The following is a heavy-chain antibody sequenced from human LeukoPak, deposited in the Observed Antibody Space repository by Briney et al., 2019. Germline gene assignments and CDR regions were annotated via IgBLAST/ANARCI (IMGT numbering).Heavy chain of an antibody. CDR3: ARDLDGSGSFPGRFDY. CDR1: GFTFSSYE. CDR2: ISSSGSTI. J-gene: IGHJ4*02. D-gene: IGHD3-10*01. Sequence: GGSLRLSCAASGFTFSSYEMNWVRQAPGKGLEWVSYISSSGSTIYYADSVKGRFTNSRGNAKNSLYLRMNSLRAEDTAVYYCARDLDGSGSFPGRFDYWGQGTLVTVSS. V-gene: IGHV3-48*03.